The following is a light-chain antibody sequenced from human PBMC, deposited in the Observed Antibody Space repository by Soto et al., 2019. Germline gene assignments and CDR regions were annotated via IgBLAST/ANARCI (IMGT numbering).Light chain of an antibody. V-gene: IGKV3-11*01. CDR2: DAS. Sequence: EMVLTQSPATLSLSPGERATLSCRASQSVSSYLAWHQQKPGQAPRLLIYDASNRDTSTPARFSGRGSGTDFTLATSSLVPKDGVLYYCQQRGNWPPVTFGGGTKVEIK. CDR3: QQRGNWPPVT. CDR1: QSVSSY. J-gene: IGKJ4*01.